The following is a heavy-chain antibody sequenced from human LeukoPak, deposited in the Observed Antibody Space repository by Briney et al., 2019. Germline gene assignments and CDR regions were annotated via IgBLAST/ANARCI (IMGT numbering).Heavy chain of an antibody. D-gene: IGHD2-21*02. J-gene: IGHJ4*02. CDR2: ISGGSDTI. CDR3: ARGPYCGGDCFEGSFDY. CDR1: GFTFSPYP. V-gene: IGHV3-48*04. Sequence: GGSLRLSCAAPGFTFSPYPMNWVRQAPGKGLEWVSYISGGSDTIHYADSVKGRFTISRDNAKNSLYLQMNSLRAEDTAVYYCARGPYCGGDCFEGSFDYWGQGTLVTVSS.